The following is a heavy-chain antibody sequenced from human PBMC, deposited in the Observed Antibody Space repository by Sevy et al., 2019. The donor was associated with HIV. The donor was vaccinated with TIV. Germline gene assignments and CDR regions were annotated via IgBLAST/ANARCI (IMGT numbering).Heavy chain of an antibody. V-gene: IGHV1-69*13. CDR3: AKGMEFSLTLHQVPLTAFES. J-gene: IGHJ4*02. D-gene: IGHD3-16*02. CDR1: GGSFRSHI. Sequence: ASVKVSCQTSGGSFRSHIINWVRQAPGHELEWVGGILPIFGTTHYAQNFQGRVTFIADDSTNTVYMELSSLRSDDTALYYCAKGMEFSLTLHQVPLTAFESWGQGTLVTVSS. CDR2: ILPIFGTT.